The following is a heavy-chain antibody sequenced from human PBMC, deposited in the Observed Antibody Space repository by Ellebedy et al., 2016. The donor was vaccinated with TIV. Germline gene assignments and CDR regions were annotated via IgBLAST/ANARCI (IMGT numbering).Heavy chain of an antibody. Sequence: GESLKISCAASGFTFSPYAMNWVRQAPGKGLEWVANIRQDGSEKFYVDSVKGRFTISRDNAKNSLYLQMNSLRAEDTAVYYCATDGSYGDYRSPTHAFEIWGQGTMVTVSS. CDR3: ATDGSYGDYRSPTHAFEI. D-gene: IGHD4-17*01. CDR1: GFTFSPYA. CDR2: IRQDGSEK. V-gene: IGHV3-7*01. J-gene: IGHJ3*02.